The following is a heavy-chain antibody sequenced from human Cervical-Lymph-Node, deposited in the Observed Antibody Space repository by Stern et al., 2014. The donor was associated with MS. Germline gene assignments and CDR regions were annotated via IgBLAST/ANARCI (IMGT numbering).Heavy chain of an antibody. CDR3: ARDLPSAGYGMDV. D-gene: IGHD3-10*01. Sequence: DQLVESGAEVKKPGSSVKVSCKASGDIFSTYSITWVRQAPGQGLEWMGRIIPMFGIANYAKKFQGRVTIPADKSTITAYMELTSLRSDDTAVYYCARDLPSAGYGMDVWGQGTTVTVSS. J-gene: IGHJ6*02. V-gene: IGHV1-69*04. CDR1: GDIFSTYS. CDR2: IIPMFGIA.